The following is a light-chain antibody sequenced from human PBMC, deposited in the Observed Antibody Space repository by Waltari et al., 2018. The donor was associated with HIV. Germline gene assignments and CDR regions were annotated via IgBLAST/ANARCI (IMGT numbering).Light chain of an antibody. CDR2: GAS. CDR3: QQYNNWPLA. CDR1: QSVSTN. V-gene: IGKV3-15*01. J-gene: IGKJ4*01. Sequence: EIMMTQSPATLSVSPGARATLSCRASQSVSTNLAWYQQKPGQAPRPLIYGASTRATGIPARFSGSGSGTDFTLTISSLQSEDSVTYYCQQYNNWPLAFGGGTKVEIK.